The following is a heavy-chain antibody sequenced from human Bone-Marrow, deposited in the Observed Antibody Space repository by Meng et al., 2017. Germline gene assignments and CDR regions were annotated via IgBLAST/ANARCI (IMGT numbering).Heavy chain of an antibody. V-gene: IGHV4-61*01. CDR3: ARSSTSPASYFFDY. Sequence: PSESHTLPCTVTCGPVSRCSYYWNWIRQPPGKGLEWIGHIYYSVSTNYNHSLESRVTISVDTSKNQFSLKLSSVTAADTAVYFCARSSTSPASYFFDYWGQGTLVTVSS. D-gene: IGHD6-6*01. CDR2: IYYSVST. J-gene: IGHJ4*02. CDR1: CGPVSRCSYY.